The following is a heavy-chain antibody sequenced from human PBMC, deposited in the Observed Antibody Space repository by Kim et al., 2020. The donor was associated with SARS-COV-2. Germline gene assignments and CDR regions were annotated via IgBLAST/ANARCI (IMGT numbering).Heavy chain of an antibody. D-gene: IGHD6-19*01. CDR2: INPNSGGT. Sequence: ASVKVSCTASGYTFTGYYMHWVRQAPGQGLEWMGWINPNSGGTNYAQKFQGWVTMTRDTSISTAYMELSRLRSDDTAVYYCARDPAAIAVAGFDYWGQGTLVTVSS. CDR1: GYTFTGYY. J-gene: IGHJ4*02. V-gene: IGHV1-2*04. CDR3: ARDPAAIAVAGFDY.